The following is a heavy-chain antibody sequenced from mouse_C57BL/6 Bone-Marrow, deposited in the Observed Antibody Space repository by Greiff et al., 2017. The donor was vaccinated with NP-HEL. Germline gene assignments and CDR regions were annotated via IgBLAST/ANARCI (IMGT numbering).Heavy chain of an antibody. CDR3: TTPHLGRKDYFDY. Sequence: EVQLQQSGAELVRPGASVKLSCTASGFNITDDYMHWVKQRPEQGLEWIGWIDPENGDTEYASKFQGKATITADTSSNTAYLQLSSLTSEDTAVYYCTTPHLGRKDYFDYWGQGTTLTVSS. J-gene: IGHJ2*01. D-gene: IGHD6-1*01. V-gene: IGHV14-4*01. CDR2: IDPENGDT. CDR1: GFNITDDY.